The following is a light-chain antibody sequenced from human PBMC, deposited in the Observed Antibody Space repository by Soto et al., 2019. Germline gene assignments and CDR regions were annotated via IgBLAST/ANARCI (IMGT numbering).Light chain of an antibody. CDR1: QTLSINS. V-gene: IGKV3-20*01. J-gene: IGKJ3*01. CDR2: GAA. Sequence: IVLTQSPGTLSLSPGERATLFCRASQTLSINSLAWYQQKPGQAPRLLIYGAATRHTGIQDRFNGSWSGTDFARTINRLEHEDFAVYYCQQDDGAPLTFGPGTKVNVK. CDR3: QQDDGAPLT.